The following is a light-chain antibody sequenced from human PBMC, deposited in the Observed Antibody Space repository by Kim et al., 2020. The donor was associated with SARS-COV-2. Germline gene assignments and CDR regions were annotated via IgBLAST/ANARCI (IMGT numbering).Light chain of an antibody. J-gene: IGKJ2*01. V-gene: IGKV3-20*01. CDR2: GTS. Sequence: SPGARATLSCGASQSVTSNNLACFQQKPGQAPGLLIYGTSSRATGIPDRFSGSGSGTDFTLTISRLEPEDFAVYYCQQYDNSPYTFGQGTKLEI. CDR3: QQYDNSPYT. CDR1: QSVTSNN.